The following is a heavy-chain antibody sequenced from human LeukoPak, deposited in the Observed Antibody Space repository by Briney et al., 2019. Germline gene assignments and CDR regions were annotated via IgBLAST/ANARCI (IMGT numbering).Heavy chain of an antibody. Sequence: GGSLRLSCAASGFTFSSYAMSWLRQAPGKGLEWVSAISGSGGSTYYADSVKGRFTIYRDNSKNTLYLQMNSLRAEDTAVYYCAKPSPYDYGDPRISFDYWGQGTLVTVSS. V-gene: IGHV3-23*01. CDR1: GFTFSSYA. J-gene: IGHJ4*02. CDR3: AKPSPYDYGDPRISFDY. CDR2: ISGSGGST. D-gene: IGHD4-17*01.